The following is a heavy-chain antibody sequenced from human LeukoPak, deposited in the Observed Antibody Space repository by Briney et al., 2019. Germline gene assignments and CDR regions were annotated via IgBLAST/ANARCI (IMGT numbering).Heavy chain of an antibody. D-gene: IGHD3-10*01. CDR3: ARDRDGISMVRDRTYYYMDV. CDR1: GFTFCSYE. V-gene: IGHV3-48*03. CDR2: ISSSGSTI. Sequence: GGSLRLSCAASGFTFCSYEMNWVRQAPGKGLEWVSYISSSGSTIYYADSVKGRFTISRDNAKNSLYLQMNSLRVEDTAVYYCARDRDGISMVRDRTYYYMDVWGKGTTVTVSS. J-gene: IGHJ6*03.